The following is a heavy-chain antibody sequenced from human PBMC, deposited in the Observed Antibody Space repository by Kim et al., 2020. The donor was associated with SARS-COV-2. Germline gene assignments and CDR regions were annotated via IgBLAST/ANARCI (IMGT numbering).Heavy chain of an antibody. Sequence: ASVKVSCKASAYTFANYNIQWVRQAPGQGLEWMVIVWPSGGRTLYEEKFQGRVTLTRDTSTNTVYMELTSLRREDTAVYYCAREFENTFYFDIWGQGTLVTVSP. CDR1: AYTFANYN. J-gene: IGHJ4*02. CDR3: AREFENTFYFDI. D-gene: IGHD3-3*02. CDR2: VWPSGGRT. V-gene: IGHV1-46*01.